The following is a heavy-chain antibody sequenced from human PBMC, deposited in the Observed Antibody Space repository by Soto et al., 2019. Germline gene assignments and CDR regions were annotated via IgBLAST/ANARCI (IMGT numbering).Heavy chain of an antibody. J-gene: IGHJ6*03. CDR3: AKRPGRGYDSLYYMDV. D-gene: IGHD5-12*01. CDR1: GFTFSSYA. Sequence: EVQLLESGGGLVQPGGSLRLSCAASGFTFSSYAMSWVRQAPGKGLEWVSAISGSGGSTYYAASVKGRFTISRDNSKNTLYLQMNSLRAEDTAVYYCAKRPGRGYDSLYYMDVWGKGTTVTVSS. CDR2: ISGSGGST. V-gene: IGHV3-23*01.